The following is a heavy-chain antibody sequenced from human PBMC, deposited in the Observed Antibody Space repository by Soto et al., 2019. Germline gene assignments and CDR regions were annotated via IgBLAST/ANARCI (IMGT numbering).Heavy chain of an antibody. CDR2: ISYDGSNK. V-gene: IGHV3-30-3*01. J-gene: IGHJ4*02. D-gene: IGHD4-17*01. CDR3: AREMMTTVTTNGRVFYYFDY. CDR1: GFTFSSYA. Sequence: GGSLRLSCAASGFTFSSYAMHWVRQAPGRGLEWVAVISYDGSNKYYADSVKGRFTISRDNSKNTLYLQMNSLRAEDTAVYYCAREMMTTVTTNGRVFYYFDYWGQGTLVTVSS.